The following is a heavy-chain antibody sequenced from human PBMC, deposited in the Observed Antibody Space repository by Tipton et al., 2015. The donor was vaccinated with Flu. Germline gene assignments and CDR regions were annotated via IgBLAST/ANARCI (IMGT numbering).Heavy chain of an antibody. D-gene: IGHD3-16*01. V-gene: IGHV4-39*01. CDR3: ARHWGAIYQNFAWGPLRV. CDR2: ISYSGST. J-gene: IGHJ4*02. Sequence: GLVKPSETLSLTCSVSGGSTGSSDSFWGWIRQTPGKGLEWIGSISYSGSTFYSASLRSRVSIFIQTSKNQFSLSLDSVTASDTAVYYCARHWGAIYQNFAWGPLRVWGPGTQVTVSS. CDR1: GGSTGSSDSF.